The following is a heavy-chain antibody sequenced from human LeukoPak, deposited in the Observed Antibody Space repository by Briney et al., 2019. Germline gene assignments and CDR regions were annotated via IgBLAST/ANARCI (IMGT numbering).Heavy chain of an antibody. CDR1: GFTFSSYA. J-gene: IGHJ4*02. Sequence: PGGSLRLSCAASGFTFSSYAITWVRQAPGKGLEWVSSISGSGGSTYYADSVKGRFTISRDNSKNTLYLQMNSLRVEDTAVYYCAKPMCSSTSCYRYFDYWGQGSPVTVSS. CDR3: AKPMCSSTSCYRYFDY. CDR2: ISGSGGST. D-gene: IGHD2-2*01. V-gene: IGHV3-23*01.